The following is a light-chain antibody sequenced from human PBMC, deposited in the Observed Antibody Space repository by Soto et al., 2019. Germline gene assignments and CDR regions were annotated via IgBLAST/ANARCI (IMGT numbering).Light chain of an antibody. CDR2: GAS. V-gene: IGKV3-20*01. J-gene: IGKJ1*01. CDR3: QQYGSSTWT. Sequence: IVLTQSPGPLSLSPGERATLSCRASQSVSSSYLAWYQQKPGQAPRLLIYGASSRATGIPDRFSGSGSGTDFTLTISRLEPEDFAVYYCQQYGSSTWTFGQGTKVDIK. CDR1: QSVSSSY.